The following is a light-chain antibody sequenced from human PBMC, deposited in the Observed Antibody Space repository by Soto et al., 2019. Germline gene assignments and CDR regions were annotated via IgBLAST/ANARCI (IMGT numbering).Light chain of an antibody. CDR1: QSVSASF. Sequence: EIVLTQSPGTLSLSPGERATLSCRASQSVSASFLAWYQQKPGQAPRLLIYATSRRAPGIPDRFSGSGSGTHFTHTISRLEPEDFAVDYCHQFDSSLTFGQGTKVEIK. J-gene: IGKJ1*01. V-gene: IGKV3-20*01. CDR3: HQFDSSLT. CDR2: ATS.